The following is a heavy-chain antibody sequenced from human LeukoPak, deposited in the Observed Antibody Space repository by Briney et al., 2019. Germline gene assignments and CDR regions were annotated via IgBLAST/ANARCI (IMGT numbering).Heavy chain of an antibody. CDR2: ISGSGGST. J-gene: IGHJ6*02. CDR3: AKTAADYSNYGMDV. Sequence: GGSLRLSCAASGFIFSSYAMSWVRQAPGKGLEWVSAISGSGGSTYYADSVKGRFTISRDNSKNTLYLQMNSLRAEDTAVYYCAKTAADYSNYGMDVWGQGTTVTVSS. D-gene: IGHD4-11*01. CDR1: GFIFSSYA. V-gene: IGHV3-23*01.